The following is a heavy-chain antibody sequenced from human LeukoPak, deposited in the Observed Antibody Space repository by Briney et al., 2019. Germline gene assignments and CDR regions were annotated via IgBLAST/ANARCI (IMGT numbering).Heavy chain of an antibody. Sequence: GGSLRLSCAASGFTFSDYYMSWIRQAPGKGLEWVSYSSSSGSVIYYADSVKGRFTISRDNAKNSLYLQMNSLRAEDTAVYYCARVAEIVVVPAAQCLDYWGQGTLVTVSS. D-gene: IGHD2-2*01. CDR2: SSSSGSVI. J-gene: IGHJ4*02. V-gene: IGHV3-11*04. CDR3: ARVAEIVVVPAAQCLDY. CDR1: GFTFSDYY.